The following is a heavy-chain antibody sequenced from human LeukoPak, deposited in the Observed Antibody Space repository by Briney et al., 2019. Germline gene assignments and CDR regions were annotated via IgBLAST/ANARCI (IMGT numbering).Heavy chain of an antibody. CDR1: GGSISSYY. CDR2: IYYSGST. D-gene: IGHD4-23*01. Sequence: SETLSLTCTVSGGSISSYYWSWIRQPPGKGLEWIGYIYYSGSTNYNPSLKSRVTISVDTSKNQFSLKLSSVTAADTAVYYCANSANYGGNSGYFDYWGQGTWSPSPQ. V-gene: IGHV4-59*08. J-gene: IGHJ4*02. CDR3: ANSANYGGNSGYFDY.